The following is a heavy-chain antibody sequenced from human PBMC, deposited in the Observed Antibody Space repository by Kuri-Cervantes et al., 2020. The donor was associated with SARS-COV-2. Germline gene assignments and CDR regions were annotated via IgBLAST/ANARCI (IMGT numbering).Heavy chain of an antibody. CDR2: ISVYRGDT. J-gene: IGHJ4*02. CDR3: ARDGGSGWYAD. D-gene: IGHD6-19*01. V-gene: IGHV1-18*01. Sequence: ASVKVSCKASGYTFISYGISWVRQAPGQGLEWMGWISVYRGDTTYAQKFQGRVTVTTDRSTNTAYMELSSLRSEDTAVYYCARDGGSGWYADWGQGTLVTVSS. CDR1: GYTFISYG.